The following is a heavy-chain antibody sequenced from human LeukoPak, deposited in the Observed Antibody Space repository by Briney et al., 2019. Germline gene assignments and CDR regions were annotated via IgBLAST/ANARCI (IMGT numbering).Heavy chain of an antibody. V-gene: IGHV1-69*13. J-gene: IGHJ4*02. CDR2: IIPIFGTA. CDR1: GGTFSSYA. Sequence: ASVKVSCKASGGTFSSYAISWVRQAPGQGLEWMGGIIPIFGTANYAQKFQGRVTITADESTSTAYMELSSLRSEDTAGYYCARDGYNYRLDYWGQGTLVTVSS. D-gene: IGHD5-24*01. CDR3: ARDGYNYRLDY.